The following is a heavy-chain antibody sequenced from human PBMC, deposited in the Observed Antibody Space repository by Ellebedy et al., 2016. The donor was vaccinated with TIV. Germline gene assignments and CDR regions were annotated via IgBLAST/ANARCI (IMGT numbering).Heavy chain of an antibody. CDR1: GGSFSGYY. J-gene: IGHJ6*02. V-gene: IGHV4-34*01. D-gene: IGHD2-2*01. CDR2: INHSGST. CDR3: ARGGYQRLAYYYYGMDV. Sequence: SETLSLXXAVYGGSFSGYYWCWIRQPPGKGLEWIGEINHSGSTNYNPSLKSRVTISVDTSKNQFSLKLSSVTAADTAVYYCARGGYQRLAYYYYGMDVWGQGTTVTVSS.